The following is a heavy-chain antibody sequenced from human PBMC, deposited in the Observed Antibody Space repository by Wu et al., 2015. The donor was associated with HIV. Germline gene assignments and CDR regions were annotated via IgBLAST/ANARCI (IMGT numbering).Heavy chain of an antibody. CDR1: GYTFNKYG. D-gene: IGHD1-26*01. CDR2: INTYKGNT. J-gene: IGHJ6*04. CDR3: ARDTRLSGTKATYSPLDV. V-gene: IGHV1-18*01. Sequence: QVRLVQSGRELRKPGASVKVSCKASGYTFNKYGITWVRQAPGQGLEWMGWINTYKGNTNYVEKFQGRVTMTIDRTTNTAYMELRSLRSDDTAVFYCARDTRLSGTKATYSPLDVWGKGTTVIVSS.